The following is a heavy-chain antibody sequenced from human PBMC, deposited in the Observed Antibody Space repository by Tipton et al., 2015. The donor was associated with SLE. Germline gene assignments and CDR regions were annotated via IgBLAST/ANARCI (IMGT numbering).Heavy chain of an antibody. V-gene: IGHV3-64*01. CDR2: ISSNGGST. CDR1: GITLRTYA. J-gene: IGHJ4*02. D-gene: IGHD2-2*01. Sequence: SLRLSCAASGITLRTYAMHWVRQVPGKGLEYVSGISSNGGSTDYAKSVKGRFTISRDNSKNTLYLQMGSLRSDDMGVYYCARPAHQDFFDSTSCYSVDYFDSWGQGTLVTVSS. CDR3: ARPAHQDFFDSTSCYSVDYFDS.